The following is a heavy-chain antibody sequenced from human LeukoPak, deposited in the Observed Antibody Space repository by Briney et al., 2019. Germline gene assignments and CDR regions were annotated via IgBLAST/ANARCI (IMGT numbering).Heavy chain of an antibody. V-gene: IGHV3-7*03. D-gene: IGHD2-15*01. Sequence: PGGSLRLSCAASGFTFSSYSMNWVRQAPGKGLEWVANIKQDGSEKYYVDSVKGRFTISRDNAKNSLYLQMNSLRAEDTAVYYCARERELLFDYWGQGTLVTVSS. CDR1: GFTFSSYS. CDR2: IKQDGSEK. J-gene: IGHJ4*02. CDR3: ARERELLFDY.